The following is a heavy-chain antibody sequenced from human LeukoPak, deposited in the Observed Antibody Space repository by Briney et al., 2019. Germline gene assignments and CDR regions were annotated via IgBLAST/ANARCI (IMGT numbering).Heavy chain of an antibody. Sequence: TVSGPTLVKPTQTLTLTCTFSGFSLSTSGVGVGWIRQPPGKALEWLAFIHWNDDKRYSPSLKSRLTITKDTSKNQVVLTMTNMDPVDTATYYCAHSQSLYCSSTSCLDWFDPWGQGTLVTVSS. CDR3: AHSQSLYCSSTSCLDWFDP. V-gene: IGHV2-5*01. J-gene: IGHJ5*02. D-gene: IGHD2-2*01. CDR2: IHWNDDK. CDR1: GFSLSTSGVG.